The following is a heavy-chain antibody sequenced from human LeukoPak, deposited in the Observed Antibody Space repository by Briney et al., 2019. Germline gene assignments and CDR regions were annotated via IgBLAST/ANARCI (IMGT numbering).Heavy chain of an antibody. CDR2: IKQDGSEK. J-gene: IGHJ4*02. CDR3: ARRAFPESRVATINYFDY. CDR1: GFTFSGYW. D-gene: IGHD5-12*01. V-gene: IGHV3-7*01. Sequence: GGSLRLSCAASGFTFSGYWMSWVRQAPGKGLEWVANIKQDGSEKYYVDSVKGRFTISRDNAKNSLYLQMNSLRAEDTAVYYCARRAFPESRVATINYFDYWGQGTLVTVSS.